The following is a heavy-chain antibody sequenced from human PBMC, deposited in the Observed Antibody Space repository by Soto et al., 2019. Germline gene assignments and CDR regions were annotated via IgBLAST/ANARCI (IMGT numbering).Heavy chain of an antibody. CDR3: AIDDSTGHNPSLDY. Sequence: LMESGGDLVQPGGSLRLSCTASGFTFNPYAMNWVRQSPGRGLEWVATISYVGGGIHYRDSVRGRFTISRDDSRKTVYLQMHNLGAEDTAVYYCAIDDSTGHNPSLDYCGQGTTVNVSS. D-gene: IGHD3-22*01. V-gene: IGHV3-23*01. J-gene: IGHJ4*02. CDR1: GFTFNPYA. CDR2: ISYVGGGI.